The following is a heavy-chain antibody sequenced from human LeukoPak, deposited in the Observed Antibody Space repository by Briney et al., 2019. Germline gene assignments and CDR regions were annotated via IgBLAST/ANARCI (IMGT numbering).Heavy chain of an antibody. Sequence: GGSLRLSCAASGFTFSNYAMSWVSQAPGKGLEWIASISGSGGSTFYADSVKGRFTISRDNSRNTLYLQMNSLRVEDTAVYYCAKDGSSSWYGTYDSWGQGTLVTVSS. V-gene: IGHV3-23*01. CDR2: ISGSGGST. CDR3: AKDGSSSWYGTYDS. J-gene: IGHJ4*02. CDR1: GFTFSNYA. D-gene: IGHD6-13*01.